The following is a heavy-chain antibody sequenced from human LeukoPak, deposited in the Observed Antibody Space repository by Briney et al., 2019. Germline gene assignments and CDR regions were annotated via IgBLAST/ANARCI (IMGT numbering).Heavy chain of an antibody. V-gene: IGHV4-39*01. CDR3: ARHDCTTTSCLYFYGMDV. D-gene: IGHD2-2*01. J-gene: IGHJ6*02. CDR2: LYYSGST. Sequence: SETLSLTCTVSGGPISSSSHYWGWIRQPPGKGPEWIGSLYYSGSTYYNPSLKSRVTISVDTSKNQFSLKLSSVTATDTAAYYCARHDCTTTSCLYFYGMDVWGQGTTVTVSS. CDR1: GGPISSSSHY.